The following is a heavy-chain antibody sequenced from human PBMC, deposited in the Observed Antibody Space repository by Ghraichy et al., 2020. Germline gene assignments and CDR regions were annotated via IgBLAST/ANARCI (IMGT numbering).Heavy chain of an antibody. V-gene: IGHV3-21*01. J-gene: IGHJ6*02. D-gene: IGHD6-19*01. Sequence: GGSLRLSCAASGFTFSSYSMNWVRQAPGKGLEWVSSISSSSSYIYYADSVKGRFTISRDNAKNSLYLQMNSLRAEDTAVYYCARDLSPYSSGWYRGAYYYYGMDVWGQGTTVTVSS. CDR3: ARDLSPYSSGWYRGAYYYYGMDV. CDR2: ISSSSSYI. CDR1: GFTFSSYS.